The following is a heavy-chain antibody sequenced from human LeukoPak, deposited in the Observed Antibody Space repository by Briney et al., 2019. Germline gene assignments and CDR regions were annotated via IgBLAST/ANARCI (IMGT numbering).Heavy chain of an antibody. CDR3: AKDLGSTVTTTSPWFDP. D-gene: IGHD4-11*01. V-gene: IGHV1-2*02. CDR2: INPNSGGT. Sequence: ASVTVSCKASGYTFTDYYMHWVRQAPGQGLDWMGWINPNSGGTNYPQKFQGRVTMTRDTSISTAYMELSRLRSDVTAVYYCAKDLGSTVTTTSPWFDPWGQGTLVTVSS. CDR1: GYTFTDYY. J-gene: IGHJ5*02.